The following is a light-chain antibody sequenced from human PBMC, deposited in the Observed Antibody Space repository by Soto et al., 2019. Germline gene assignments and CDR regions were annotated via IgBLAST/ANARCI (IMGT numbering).Light chain of an antibody. V-gene: IGKV3-11*01. CDR2: EAS. J-gene: IGKJ2*01. Sequence: IVLTQSPATLSLSPGERATLSCRASQSVSSYLAWYQQKPGQAPRLLIYEASNRATGSPGRFSGSGSGTDFPLTISSLEPEDFAVYYCQQRRNWPPYTFGQGTKLEIK. CDR3: QQRRNWPPYT. CDR1: QSVSSY.